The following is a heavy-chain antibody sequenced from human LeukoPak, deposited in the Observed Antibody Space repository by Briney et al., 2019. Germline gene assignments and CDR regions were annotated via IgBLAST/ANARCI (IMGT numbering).Heavy chain of an antibody. Sequence: GGSLRLSCAASGSTFSSYGMHWVRQAPGKGLEWVAFIRYDGSNKYYADSVKGRFTISRDNSKNTLYLQMNSLRAEDTAVYYCAKDRMVRGVIILGSSYFDYWGQGTLVTVSS. D-gene: IGHD3-10*01. CDR3: AKDRMVRGVIILGSSYFDY. J-gene: IGHJ4*02. CDR1: GSTFSSYG. V-gene: IGHV3-30*02. CDR2: IRYDGSNK.